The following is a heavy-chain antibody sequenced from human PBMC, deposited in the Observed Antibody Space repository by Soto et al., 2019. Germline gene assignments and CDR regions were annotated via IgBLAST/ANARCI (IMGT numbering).Heavy chain of an antibody. J-gene: IGHJ4*02. CDR2: ISWNSGSI. V-gene: IGHV3-9*01. Sequence: EVQLVESGGGLVQPGRSLRLSCAASGFTFDDYVMHWVRQAPGKGLEWVSGISWNSGSIGYADSVKGRFTISRDNAKNSLYLQMNSLRAEDTALYYCAKDRGVVPAAKGVVFDYWGQGTLVTVSS. CDR1: GFTFDDYV. D-gene: IGHD2-2*01. CDR3: AKDRGVVPAAKGVVFDY.